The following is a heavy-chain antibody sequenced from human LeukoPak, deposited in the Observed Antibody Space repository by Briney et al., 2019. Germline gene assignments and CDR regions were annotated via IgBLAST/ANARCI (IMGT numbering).Heavy chain of an antibody. CDR2: ICYSGSP. J-gene: IGHJ3*02. Sequence: PSATLSLTYTVSGGFISSQYCSWIRQPPGKGLGWIGYICYSGSPNYNPPLKSRVTISVGPSKNQFALKMSSVTAAGTAVYYCARQKVNRKRRGAFDIWGQGTMVTVSS. D-gene: IGHD1-14*01. CDR1: GGFISSQY. V-gene: IGHV4-59*08. CDR3: ARQKVNRKRRGAFDI.